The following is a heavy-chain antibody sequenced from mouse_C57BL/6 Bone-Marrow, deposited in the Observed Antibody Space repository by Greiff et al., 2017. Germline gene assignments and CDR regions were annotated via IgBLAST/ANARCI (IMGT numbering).Heavy chain of an antibody. CDR1: GFTFSDYY. CDR3: ARDGSWDGDWYFDV. Sequence: EVQLVESEGGLVQPGSSMKLSCTASGFTFSDYYMAWVRQVPEKGLEWVANINYDGSSTYYLDSLKSRFIISRDNAKNILYLQMSSLKSEDTATYYCARDGSWDGDWYFDVWGTGTTVTVSS. J-gene: IGHJ1*03. CDR2: INYDGSST. V-gene: IGHV5-16*01. D-gene: IGHD4-1*01.